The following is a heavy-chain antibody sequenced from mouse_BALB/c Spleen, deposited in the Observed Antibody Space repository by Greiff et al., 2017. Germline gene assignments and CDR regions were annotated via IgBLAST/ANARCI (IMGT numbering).Heavy chain of an antibody. CDR3: ARYSRYFDY. CDR2: ILPGIGST. CDR1: GYTFSSYW. Sequence: VQLQQSGAELMKPGASVKISCKATGYTFSSYWIEWVKQRPGHGLEWIGEILPGIGSTNYNEKFKGKATFTADTSSNTAYMQLSSLTSEDSAVYYCARYSRYFDYWGQGTTLTVSS. J-gene: IGHJ2*01. V-gene: IGHV1-9*01.